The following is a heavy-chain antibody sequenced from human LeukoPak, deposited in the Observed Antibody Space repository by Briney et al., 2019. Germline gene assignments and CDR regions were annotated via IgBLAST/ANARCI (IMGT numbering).Heavy chain of an antibody. Sequence: SETLSLTCAVYGGSFSGYYWSWIRQPPGKGLEWIGEINHSGSTNYNPSLKSRVTISVDTSKNQFSLKLSSVTAADTAVYYCARARELRYYYDSSGYYLDYWGQGTLVTVSS. CDR2: INHSGST. D-gene: IGHD3-22*01. CDR3: ARARELRYYYDSSGYYLDY. V-gene: IGHV4-34*01. J-gene: IGHJ4*02. CDR1: GGSFSGYY.